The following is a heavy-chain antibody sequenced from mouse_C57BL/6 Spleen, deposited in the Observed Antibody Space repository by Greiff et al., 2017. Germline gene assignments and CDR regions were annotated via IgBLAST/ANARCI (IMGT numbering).Heavy chain of an antibody. Sequence: QVQLQQPGTELVKPGASVKLSCKASGYTFTSYWMHWVKQRPGQGLEWIGYINPSSGYTKYNQKFKDKATLTADKSSSTDYMQLSSLTYEDSAVYYCARYDYPLYYAMDYWGQGTSVTVSS. D-gene: IGHD2-4*01. V-gene: IGHV1-7*01. CDR2: INPSSGYT. J-gene: IGHJ4*01. CDR3: ARYDYPLYYAMDY. CDR1: GYTFTSYW.